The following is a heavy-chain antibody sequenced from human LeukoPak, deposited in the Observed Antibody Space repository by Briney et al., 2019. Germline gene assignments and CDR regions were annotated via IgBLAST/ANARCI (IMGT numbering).Heavy chain of an antibody. CDR3: ARYYYGSGSYSFAHY. Sequence: PGGSLRLSCAASGFTVSSNYMSWVRQGPGKGLEWVSVLFSGGSTYYADSVKGRFTISRDNSRNTLYLQMNSLRAEDTAVYYCARYYYGSGSYSFAHYWGQGTLVTVSS. V-gene: IGHV3-53*01. CDR1: GFTVSSNY. D-gene: IGHD3-10*01. CDR2: LFSGGST. J-gene: IGHJ4*02.